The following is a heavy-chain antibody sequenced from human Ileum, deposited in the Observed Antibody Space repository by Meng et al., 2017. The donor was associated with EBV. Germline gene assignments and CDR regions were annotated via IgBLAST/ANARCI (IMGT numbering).Heavy chain of an antibody. V-gene: IGHV4-4*02. CDR1: GGSNGWGDS. CDR2: TSHSGST. Sequence: VHRRDVGRGLVKTLGSLCLTSPGSGGSNGWGDSGSWASQPPGKGLEWMGETSHSGSTNYSPSLKSRVTISLDKAKNQLSLKLNSVTAADTAVYYCASSDYYRSDYWGQGTLVTVSS. CDR3: ASSDYYRSDY. D-gene: IGHD3-22*01. J-gene: IGHJ4*02.